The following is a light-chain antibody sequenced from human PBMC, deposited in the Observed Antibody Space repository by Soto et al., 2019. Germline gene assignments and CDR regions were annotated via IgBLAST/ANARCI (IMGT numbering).Light chain of an antibody. CDR1: SSDVGGYNY. CDR3: SSYTSSRV. CDR2: EVS. Sequence: QSALTQPASVSGSPGQSITISCTGTSSDVGGYNYVSWYQQHPGKAPKLMIYEVSQRPSGVSNRFSGSKSGNTASLTISGLQGEDEADYYCSSYTSSRVFSEGTKVTVL. J-gene: IGLJ3*02. V-gene: IGLV2-14*01.